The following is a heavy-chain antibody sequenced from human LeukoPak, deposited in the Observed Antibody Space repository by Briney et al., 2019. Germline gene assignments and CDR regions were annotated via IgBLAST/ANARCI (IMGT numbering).Heavy chain of an antibody. CDR1: GYTFISNG. Sequence: ASVKVSCKASGYTFISNGIPWVRQAPGQGLEWMGWISAYDGDTNYAQKFQDRVTMTTDTSTRTASMELRSLRSDDTAVYYCARIGNGAFDIWGQGTMVTVSS. CDR3: ARIGNGAFDI. D-gene: IGHD1-26*01. CDR2: ISAYDGDT. V-gene: IGHV1-18*01. J-gene: IGHJ3*02.